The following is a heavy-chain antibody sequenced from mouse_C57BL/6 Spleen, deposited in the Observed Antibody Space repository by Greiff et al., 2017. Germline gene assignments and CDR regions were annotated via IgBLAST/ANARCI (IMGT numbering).Heavy chain of an antibody. J-gene: IGHJ3*01. Sequence: EVKVVESGGGLVKPGGSLKLSCAASGFTFSDYGMHWVRQAPEKGLEWVAYISSGSSTIYYADTVKGRFTISRDHAKNTLFLQMTSLRSEDTAMYYCARGDYSMSSYGWCVYRGEGSLVTVSA. V-gene: IGHV5-17*01. CDR2: ISSGSSTI. CDR1: GFTFSDYG. CDR3: ARGDYSMSSYGWCVY. D-gene: IGHD1-1*01.